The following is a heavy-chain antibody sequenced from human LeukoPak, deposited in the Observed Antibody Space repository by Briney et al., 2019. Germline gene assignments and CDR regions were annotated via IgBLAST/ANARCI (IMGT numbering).Heavy chain of an antibody. J-gene: IGHJ4*02. CDR1: GGSISSSSYY. CDR3: ARGLIPIDY. CDR2: IYYSGST. V-gene: IGHV4-39*07. D-gene: IGHD3-16*01. Sequence: SETLSLTCTVSGGSISSSSYYWGWIRQPPGKGLEWIGSIYYSGSTYYNPSLKSRVTTSVDTPENHSSLKLSSVTAADTAVYYCARGLIPIDYWGQGTLVTVSS.